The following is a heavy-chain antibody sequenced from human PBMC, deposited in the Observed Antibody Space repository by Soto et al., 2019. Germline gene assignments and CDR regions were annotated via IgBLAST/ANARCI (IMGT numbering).Heavy chain of an antibody. V-gene: IGHV5-51*01. J-gene: IGHJ4*02. D-gene: IGHD3-16*01. Sequence: GESLKISCKAIGYTFTNYWIGLVRQTPGKGLEWTVIIFPGDSDTRYNPSFEVQVTVSADESISTAYLQWNPLKTSDTAMYYCVRGYFGAITHFDFWGQGALVTVSS. CDR1: GYTFTNYW. CDR3: VRGYFGAITHFDF. CDR2: IFPGDSDT.